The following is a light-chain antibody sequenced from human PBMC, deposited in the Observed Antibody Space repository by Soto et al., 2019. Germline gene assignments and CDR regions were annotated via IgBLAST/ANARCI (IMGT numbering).Light chain of an antibody. CDR3: QQYGTSPLMYT. CDR2: GAS. CDR1: QSIINNY. Sequence: ESVLTQSPGSLSLSPGETATLSCRASQSIINNYLAWYQQKPGQAPRLLIYGASIRATGVPDRFSGSGSGTDFTLTITRLEAEDFALYYCQQYGTSPLMYTFGQGTKLGVK. J-gene: IGKJ2*01. V-gene: IGKV3-20*01.